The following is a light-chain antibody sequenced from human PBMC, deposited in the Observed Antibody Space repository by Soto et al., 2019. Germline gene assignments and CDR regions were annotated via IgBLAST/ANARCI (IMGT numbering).Light chain of an antibody. CDR3: TSFSSSNSYV. V-gene: IGLV2-14*01. CDR2: DVS. Sequence: QSALTQPASVSGSPGQSITISCTGTSSDVGGYEYVSWYQQHPGKAPKLIIFDVSNRPSGVSHRFSGSKSGNTASLTISGLQAEDESDFYCTSFSSSNSYVLGTGTKVTVL. J-gene: IGLJ1*01. CDR1: SSDVGGYEY.